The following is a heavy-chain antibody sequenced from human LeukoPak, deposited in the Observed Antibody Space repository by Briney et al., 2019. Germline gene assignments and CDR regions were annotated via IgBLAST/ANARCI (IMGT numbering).Heavy chain of an antibody. CDR1: GGSISGGY. V-gene: IGHV4-4*09. D-gene: IGHD4-11*01. CDR2: VYTSGST. CDR3: AKSYFDYSTYYSYYFNL. Sequence: SETLSLTCAVSGGSISGGYWSWIRQPPGRGLEWIGYVYTSGSTNYNPSLKSRVTISVDTSKSQFALKLSSVTAADTAVYYCAKSYFDYSTYYSYYFNLWGQGALVTVSS. J-gene: IGHJ4*02.